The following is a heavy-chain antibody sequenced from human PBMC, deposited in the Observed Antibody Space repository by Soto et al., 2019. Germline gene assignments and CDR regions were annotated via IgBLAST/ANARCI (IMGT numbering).Heavy chain of an antibody. J-gene: IGHJ4*02. Sequence: SETLSLTCSVSGGSIRGSDDYWGWIRQSPGKGLEYIGSVFYTGSAYYNPSFKSRVSIVADTSTNRFFLNLKSVTATDTGVYFCARDDGGTYYHWGQGTLVTVSS. CDR1: GGSIRGSDDY. CDR2: VFYTGSA. D-gene: IGHD3-10*01. CDR3: ARDDGGTYYH. V-gene: IGHV4-39*02.